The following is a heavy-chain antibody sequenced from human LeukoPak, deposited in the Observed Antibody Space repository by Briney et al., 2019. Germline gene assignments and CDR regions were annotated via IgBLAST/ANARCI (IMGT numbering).Heavy chain of an antibody. CDR1: GFTFDDYA. J-gene: IGHJ4*02. V-gene: IGHV3-9*01. D-gene: IGHD3-10*01. Sequence: GGSLRLSCAASGFTFDDYAMHWVRQAPGKGLEWVSGISWNSGSIGYADSVKGRFTISRDNAKNSLYLQMNSLRAEDTAFYYCAKDTELVSYWGQGTLVTVSS. CDR3: AKDTELVSY. CDR2: ISWNSGSI.